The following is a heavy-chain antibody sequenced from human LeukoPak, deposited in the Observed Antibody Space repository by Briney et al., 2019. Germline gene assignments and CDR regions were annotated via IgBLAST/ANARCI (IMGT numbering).Heavy chain of an antibody. CDR1: GFTFNEYG. CDR2: IWFNGDNK. J-gene: IGHJ4*02. V-gene: IGHV3-33*03. CDR3: AKDLTWMLGRFDS. Sequence: PGGSLRLSCAASGFTFNEYGMHWVRQAPGKGLERVAVIWFNGDNKYYADSVKGRFTISRDNSKNTLYLQMNSLRAEDTAVYYCAKDLTWMLGRFDSWGQGALVTVSS. D-gene: IGHD2-2*03.